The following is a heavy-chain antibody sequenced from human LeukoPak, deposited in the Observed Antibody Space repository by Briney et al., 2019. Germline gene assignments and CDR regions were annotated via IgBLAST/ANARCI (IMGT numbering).Heavy chain of an antibody. CDR1: GGTFSSHA. CDR2: IIPILGIA. Sequence: SVKVSCKASGGTFSSHAISWVRQAPGQGLEWMGRIIPILGIANYAQKFQGRVTITADKSTSTAYMELSSLRSEDTAVYYCARHCSGGSCPYDYWGQGTLVTVSS. V-gene: IGHV1-69*04. D-gene: IGHD2-15*01. CDR3: ARHCSGGSCPYDY. J-gene: IGHJ4*02.